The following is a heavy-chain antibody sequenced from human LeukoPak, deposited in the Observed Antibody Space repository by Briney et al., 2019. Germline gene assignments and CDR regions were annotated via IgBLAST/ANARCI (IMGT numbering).Heavy chain of an antibody. V-gene: IGHV3-23*01. J-gene: IGHJ4*02. CDR1: GFTFSSYW. CDR3: ANDLGYIQLNLG. D-gene: IGHD1-1*01. Sequence: PGGSLRLSCAASGFTFSSYWMHWVRQAPGKGLEWVSGITGNGATTYYADSVKGRFTISRDNSRNTVYLQMNSLRAEDTAVYYCANDLGYIQLNLGRGQGTLVTVSS. CDR2: ITGNGATT.